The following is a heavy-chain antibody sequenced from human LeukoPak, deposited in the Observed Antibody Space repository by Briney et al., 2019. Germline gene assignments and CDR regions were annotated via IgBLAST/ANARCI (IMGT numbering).Heavy chain of an antibody. V-gene: IGHV3-23*01. CDR2: SIGSDYKT. J-gene: IGHJ4*02. D-gene: IGHD2/OR15-2a*01. CDR1: GFTIGGFA. CDR3: AKRDVSDSSTYSPLFAC. Sequence: PGGSLRLSCAASGFTIGGFAMTWVRQAPGKGLEWVSSIGSDYKTHYSASVRGRFDISRDNSQSTVFLHMNSLRVEDTAIYYCAKRDVSDSSTYSPLFACWGQGTLVTVSS.